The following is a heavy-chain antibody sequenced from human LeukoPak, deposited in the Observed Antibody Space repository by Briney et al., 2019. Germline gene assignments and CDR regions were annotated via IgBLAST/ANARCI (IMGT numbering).Heavy chain of an antibody. CDR1: GFTFSSYW. CDR3: ARDPYSRGWYNFDY. V-gene: IGHV3-7*01. D-gene: IGHD6-19*01. CDR2: IKQDGSEK. J-gene: IGHJ4*02. Sequence: GGSLRLSCAASGFTFSSYWMSWVRQAPGKGLEWVANIKQDGSEKYYVDSVKGRFTISRDNAKNSLYLQMNSLRAEDTAVYYCARDPYSRGWYNFDYWGQGTLVTVSS.